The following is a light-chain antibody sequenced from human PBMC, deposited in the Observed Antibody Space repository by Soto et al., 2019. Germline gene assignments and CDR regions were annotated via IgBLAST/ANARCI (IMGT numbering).Light chain of an antibody. CDR2: WAS. CDR1: QSVLYSSNNKNY. Sequence: DIVMTQSPDSPAVSLGERATINCKSSQSVLYSSNNKNYLAWYQQKPGQPPKLLIYWASTRESGVPDRFSGSGSGTDFTLTISSLQAEDVAVYYCQQYYSTPCTFGQGTKLEIK. V-gene: IGKV4-1*01. J-gene: IGKJ2*02. CDR3: QQYYSTPCT.